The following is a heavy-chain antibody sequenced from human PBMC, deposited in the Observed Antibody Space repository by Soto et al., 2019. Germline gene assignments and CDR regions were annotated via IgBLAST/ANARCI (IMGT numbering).Heavy chain of an antibody. CDR2: VSSGSSNI. CDR1: GFTFRTYN. V-gene: IGHV3-21*01. Sequence: EVELVESGGGLVKPRESLKLSCAASGFTFRTYNMIWVRQAPGKGLECLASVSSGSSNIYYAASVKGRFTISRDNAQNSLFLQINSLSAEDTAVYYCARQYRSSSRHFDHWGQGTLVTVSA. CDR3: ARQYRSSSRHFDH. D-gene: IGHD6-6*01. J-gene: IGHJ4*02.